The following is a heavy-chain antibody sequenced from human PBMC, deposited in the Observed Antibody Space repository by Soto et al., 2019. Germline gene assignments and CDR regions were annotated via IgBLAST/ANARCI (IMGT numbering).Heavy chain of an antibody. V-gene: IGHV4-34*01. J-gene: IGHJ2*01. CDR3: ARVSHDILTGTAWVWYFDL. CDR1: GGSFSGYY. D-gene: IGHD3-9*01. CDR2: INDRGSI. Sequence: QVQLQQWGAGPLRPLETLSLTCGVSGGSFSGYYWAWIRQSPGKGLEWIGEINDRGSINYNPSLKSRVSISVGTSKNHYSLHLRSVTAADTAVYYCARVSHDILTGTAWVWYFDLWGRGTLVTVSS.